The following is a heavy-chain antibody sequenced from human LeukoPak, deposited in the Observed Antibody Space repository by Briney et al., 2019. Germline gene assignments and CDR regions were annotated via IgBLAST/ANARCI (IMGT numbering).Heavy chain of an antibody. V-gene: IGHV3-23*01. J-gene: IGHJ4*02. CDR3: AKDRLTYCSGGSCYGFDY. CDR2: ISTSGGST. CDR1: GLIFSSYA. Sequence: GGSLRLSCAASGLIFSSYAMTWVRQAPRKGLEWVSSISTSGGSTYYADSVKGRFTISRDNSKNTLYLQMNSLRAEDTAVYYCAKDRLTYCSGGSCYGFDYWGQGTLVTVSS. D-gene: IGHD2-15*01.